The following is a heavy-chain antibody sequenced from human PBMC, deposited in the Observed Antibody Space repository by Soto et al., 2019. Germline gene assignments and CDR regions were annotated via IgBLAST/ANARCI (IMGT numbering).Heavy chain of an antibody. CDR3: ARPGFEPLHGLVDV. D-gene: IGHD2-15*01. CDR2: VHHSWVS. J-gene: IGHJ6*02. CDR1: GGSISSYY. Sequence: QVQLQESGPGLVKPSETMSLSCTVSGGSISSYYWSCFRQSPGRRLEWLGYVHHSWVSSYNPSLQSRATISLATSKSQFSMKVTSVTATDTAVYSCARPGFEPLHGLVDVWGQGTTVTVSS. V-gene: IGHV4-59*08.